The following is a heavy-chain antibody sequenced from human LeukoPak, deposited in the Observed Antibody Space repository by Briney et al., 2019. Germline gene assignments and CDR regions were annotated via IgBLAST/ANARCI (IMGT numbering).Heavy chain of an antibody. CDR3: ARVRQWLVDDACDI. V-gene: IGHV7-4-1*02. Sequence: ASVKVSCKAYGYTFTSYAMKWVRQAPGQGLEWMGWINTNTGNPTYAQGFTGRFVFSLDTSVSTAYLQISSLKAEDTAVYYCARVRQWLVDDACDIWGQGTMVTVSS. D-gene: IGHD6-19*01. CDR2: INTNTGNP. J-gene: IGHJ3*02. CDR1: GYTFTSYA.